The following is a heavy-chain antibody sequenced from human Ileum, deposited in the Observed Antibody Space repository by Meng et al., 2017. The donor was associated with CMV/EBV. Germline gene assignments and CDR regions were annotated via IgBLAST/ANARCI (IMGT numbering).Heavy chain of an antibody. CDR3: ARRSRGHWFDP. J-gene: IGHJ5*02. CDR2: INHSGST. D-gene: IGHD6-6*01. CDR1: GGSFSGYY. Sequence: SETLSLTCAVYGGSFSGYYWSWIRQPPGKGLERIGEINHSGSTNYNPSPKSRVTISVDTSKNQFSLKLSSVTAADTAVYYCARRSRGHWFDPWGQGTLVTVSS. V-gene: IGHV4-34*01.